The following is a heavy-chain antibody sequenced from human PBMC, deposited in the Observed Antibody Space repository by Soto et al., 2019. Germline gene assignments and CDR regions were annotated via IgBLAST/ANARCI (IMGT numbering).Heavy chain of an antibody. J-gene: IGHJ6*02. CDR1: GGSISSGEYY. Sequence: SQALSLTWTVSGGSISSGEYYWSWIRQPPGKGLEWIGYIYYSGTTYYNPSLKSRVTISLDTSKNRFSLKLSSVTAADTAVYYCALRFGTAWGQGTTVT. CDR3: ALRFGTA. V-gene: IGHV4-30-4*01. CDR2: IYYSGTT. D-gene: IGHD5-12*01.